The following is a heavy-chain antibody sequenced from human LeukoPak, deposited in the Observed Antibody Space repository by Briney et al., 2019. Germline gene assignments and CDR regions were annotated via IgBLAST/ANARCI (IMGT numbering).Heavy chain of an antibody. V-gene: IGHV1-69*06. CDR2: IIPIFGTA. CDR1: GGTFSSYA. D-gene: IGHD3-10*01. CDR3: ARRGPITMVRGVKLEDY. J-gene: IGHJ4*02. Sequence: SAKVSCKASGGTFSSYAISWVRQAPGQGLEWMGGIIPIFGTANYAQKFQGRVTITADKSTSTAYMELSSLRSEDTAVYYCARRGPITMVRGVKLEDYWGQGTLVTVSS.